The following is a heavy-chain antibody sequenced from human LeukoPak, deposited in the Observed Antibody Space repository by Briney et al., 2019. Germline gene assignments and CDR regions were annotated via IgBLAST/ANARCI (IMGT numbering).Heavy chain of an antibody. J-gene: IGHJ3*02. CDR2: ISSSGSII. D-gene: IGHD4-17*01. CDR1: GFTFSSYE. Sequence: PGGSLRLSCAASGFTFSSYEMNWVRQAPGKGLEWVSYISSSGSIIYYAESVKGRFTISRDNAKNSLYLQMNSLRAEDTAVYYCARDRGTSTVRSFDIWGQGTMVTVSS. V-gene: IGHV3-48*03. CDR3: ARDRGTSTVRSFDI.